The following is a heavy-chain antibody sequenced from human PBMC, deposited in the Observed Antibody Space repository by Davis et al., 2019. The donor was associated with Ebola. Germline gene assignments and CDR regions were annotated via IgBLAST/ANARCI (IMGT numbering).Heavy chain of an antibody. CDR3: ARALYYYDSSGYYSC. CDR1: GGSVSSGSYY. Sequence: SETLSLTCTVSGGSVSSGSYYWSWIRQPPGKGLEWIGYIYYSGSTNYNPSLKSRVTISVDTSKNQFSLKLSSVTAADTAVYYCARALYYYDSSGYYSCWGQGTLVTVSS. D-gene: IGHD3-22*01. CDR2: IYYSGST. V-gene: IGHV4-61*01. J-gene: IGHJ4*02.